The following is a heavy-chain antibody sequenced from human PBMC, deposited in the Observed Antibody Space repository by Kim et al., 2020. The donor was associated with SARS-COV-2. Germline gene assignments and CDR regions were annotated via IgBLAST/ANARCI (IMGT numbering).Heavy chain of an antibody. J-gene: IGHJ5*02. V-gene: IGHV3-30*03. CDR3: AGNLVGDTDLGP. CDR2: ISYEGSTQ. CDR1: GFTFSSYV. Sequence: GGSLRLSCAASGFTFSSYVMHWVRQAPGKGLEWVALISYEGSTQRYTDSVKGRFTVSRDNSKNILFLQMNSRSPEDTAVYYCAGNLVGDTDLGPWGQGTLVTVSS. D-gene: IGHD1-26*01.